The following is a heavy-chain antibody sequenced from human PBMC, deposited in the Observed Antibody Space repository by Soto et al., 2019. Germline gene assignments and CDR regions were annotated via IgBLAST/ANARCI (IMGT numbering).Heavy chain of an antibody. CDR3: AKDFTSYYYDSSGYSD. CDR1: GFTFSSYA. V-gene: IGHV3-23*01. J-gene: IGHJ4*02. D-gene: IGHD3-22*01. Sequence: EVQLLESGGGLVQPGGSLRLSCAASGFTFSSYAMSWVRQAPGKGLEWVSAISGSGGSTYYADSVKGRFTISRDNSKNTLYLQMNSLRAEDTAVYYCAKDFTSYYYDSSGYSDWGQGTLVTVSS. CDR2: ISGSGGST.